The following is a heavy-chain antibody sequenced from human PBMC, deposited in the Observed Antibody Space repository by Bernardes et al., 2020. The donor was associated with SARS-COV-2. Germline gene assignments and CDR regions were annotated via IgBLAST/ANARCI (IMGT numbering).Heavy chain of an antibody. CDR2: ISGRTTTI. Sequence: GGALGLSCAASGFTFNIFAFSWVRQAPGKGLEWLSYISGRTTTIYYADSVKGRFTVSRDNAKKSVYLQMNSLRVEDTALYYCATAGGETTDWFRDWGQGTLVTVSS. V-gene: IGHV3-48*01. CDR1: GFTFNIFA. D-gene: IGHD3-9*01. CDR3: ATAGGETTDWFRD. J-gene: IGHJ4*02.